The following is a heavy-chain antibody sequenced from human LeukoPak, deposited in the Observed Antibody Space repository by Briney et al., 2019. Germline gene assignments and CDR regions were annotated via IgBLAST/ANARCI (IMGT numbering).Heavy chain of an antibody. V-gene: IGHV1-18*01. Sequence: ASVKVSCKASGYTFTSYGISWVRQAPGQGLEWMGWISAYNGNTNYAQKLQGRVTTTTDTSTSTAYMELRSLRSDDTAVYYCARDRGNYDSSGPRKDYWGQGTLVTVSS. CDR1: GYTFTSYG. J-gene: IGHJ4*02. CDR2: ISAYNGNT. D-gene: IGHD3-22*01. CDR3: ARDRGNYDSSGPRKDY.